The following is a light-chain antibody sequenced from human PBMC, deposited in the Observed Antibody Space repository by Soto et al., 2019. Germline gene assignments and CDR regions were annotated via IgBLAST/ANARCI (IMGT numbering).Light chain of an antibody. CDR3: QKYNSASLT. CDR1: QGISNY. Sequence: DIQMTQSPSSLSAAVGDRVTITCRASQGISNYLAWYQQKPGKVPKLLIYAAATLQSGVPSRFSGSGSGTDVTLTISSLQPEDVATYYCQKYNSASLTFGPGTKVDIK. J-gene: IGKJ3*01. V-gene: IGKV1-27*01. CDR2: AAA.